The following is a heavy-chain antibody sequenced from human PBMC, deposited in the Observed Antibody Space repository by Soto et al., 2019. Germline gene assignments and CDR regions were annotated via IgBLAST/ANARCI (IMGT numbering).Heavy chain of an antibody. J-gene: IGHJ6*02. Sequence: SVKVSCKASGGTFSSYTISWVRQAPVQGLEWMGRIIPILGIANYSPSFQGHVTISADKSISTAYLQWSSLKASDTAMYYCARNAVGVSYSYYGMDVWDQAITVTGSS. CDR1: GGTFSSYT. CDR2: IIPILGIA. D-gene: IGHD2-21*01. CDR3: ARNAVGVSYSYYGMDV. V-gene: IGHV1-69*02.